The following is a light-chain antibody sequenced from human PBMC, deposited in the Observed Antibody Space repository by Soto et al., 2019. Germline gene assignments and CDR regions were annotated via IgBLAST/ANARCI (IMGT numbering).Light chain of an antibody. CDR1: QSVGSNY. Sequence: IVLTQFPGTLSLSPVESATLSCRASQSVGSNYLAWYQQKPGQAPRLLIYGASNRATGIPDRFSGSGSGTDFTLTISRLEPEDFAVYYCQQYGSSGTFGQGTKVDIK. CDR2: GAS. CDR3: QQYGSSGT. V-gene: IGKV3-20*01. J-gene: IGKJ1*01.